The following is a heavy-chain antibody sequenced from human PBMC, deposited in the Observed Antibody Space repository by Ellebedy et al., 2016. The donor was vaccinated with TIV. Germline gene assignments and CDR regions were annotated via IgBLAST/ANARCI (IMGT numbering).Heavy chain of an antibody. J-gene: IGHJ4*02. CDR3: ASGEQWLAPAY. CDR2: IIPIFGTA. CDR1: GGTFSSYA. D-gene: IGHD6-19*01. V-gene: IGHV1-69*13. Sequence: AASVKVSCKASGGTFSSYAISWVRQAPGQGLEWMGGIIPIFGTANYAQKFQGRVTITADESTSTAYMELSSLRSEDTAVYYWASGEQWLAPAYWGQGTLVTVSS.